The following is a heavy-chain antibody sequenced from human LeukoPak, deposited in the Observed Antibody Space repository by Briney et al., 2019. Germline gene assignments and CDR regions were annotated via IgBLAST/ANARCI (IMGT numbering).Heavy chain of an antibody. D-gene: IGHD1-26*01. CDR1: GDSVSRNSTA. J-gene: IGHJ4*02. V-gene: IGHV6-1*01. CDR3: ARAPVVGATHIDY. Sequence: SQTLSLTCAISGDSVSRNSTAWDWIRQSPSRGLEWLGRTYYKSKWYNDYAVSVKSRITINPDTSKNQFSLQLKSVTPEDTAVYYCARAPVVGATHIDYWGQGTLVTVSS. CDR2: TYYKSKWYN.